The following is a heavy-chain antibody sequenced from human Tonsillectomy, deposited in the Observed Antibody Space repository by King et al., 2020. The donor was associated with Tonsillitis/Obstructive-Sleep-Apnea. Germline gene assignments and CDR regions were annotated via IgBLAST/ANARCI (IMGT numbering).Heavy chain of an antibody. CDR2: INSFGSTI. V-gene: IGHV3-48*02. J-gene: IGHJ6*04. CDR3: ARVLPYLDV. Sequence: VQLVESGGGLVQPGGSLRLSCAASGFTVSDYSMNWVRQAPGKGLEWVSYINSFGSTIYYADSVKGRFTISRDNAKNSLFLQMNSLRDEDTAVYYCARVLPYLDVWGKGTMVTVSS. CDR1: GFTVSDYS.